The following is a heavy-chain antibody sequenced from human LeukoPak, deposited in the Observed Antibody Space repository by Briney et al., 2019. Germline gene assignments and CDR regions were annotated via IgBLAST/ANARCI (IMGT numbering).Heavy chain of an antibody. Sequence: SETLSLTCAVYGGSFSGYYWSWIRQPPGKGLEWIGEINHSGSTNYNPSPKSRLTISVDTSKNQFSLKLSSVTAADTAVYYCARTVPWGELSSPIAAFDYWGQGTLVTVSS. CDR3: ARTVPWGELSSPIAAFDY. D-gene: IGHD3-16*02. V-gene: IGHV4-34*01. CDR2: INHSGST. J-gene: IGHJ4*02. CDR1: GGSFSGYY.